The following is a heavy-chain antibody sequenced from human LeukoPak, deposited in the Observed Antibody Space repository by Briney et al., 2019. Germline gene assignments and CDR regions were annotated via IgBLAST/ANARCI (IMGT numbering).Heavy chain of an antibody. J-gene: IGHJ3*02. CDR3: ARSYSSSWQNAFDI. CDR2: IIPIFGTA. Sequence: GASVKVSCKASGGTFSTYAISWVRQAPGQGLEWMGRIIPIFGTANYAQKFQGRVTITTDESTSTAYMELSSLRSEVTAVYYCARSYSSSWQNAFDIWGQGTMVTVSS. V-gene: IGHV1-69*05. D-gene: IGHD6-13*01. CDR1: GGTFSTYA.